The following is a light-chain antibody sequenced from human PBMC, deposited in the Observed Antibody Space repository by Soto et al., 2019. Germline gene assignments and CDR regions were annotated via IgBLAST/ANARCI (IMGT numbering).Light chain of an antibody. CDR1: RSISIW. V-gene: IGKV1-5*03. J-gene: IGKJ1*01. Sequence: DIQMTQSPSTLSASVGDRVTITCRASRSISIWLAWYQQRPGKAPKILIYKASSLESGVPSRFSGSGSGTEFTLTISSLQPDDFATYYCQQYSTYTPRTFGQGTKVDIK. CDR3: QQYSTYTPRT. CDR2: KAS.